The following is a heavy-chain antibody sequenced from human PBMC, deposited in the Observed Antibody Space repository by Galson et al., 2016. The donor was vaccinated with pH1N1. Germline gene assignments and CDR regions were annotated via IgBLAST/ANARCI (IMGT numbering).Heavy chain of an antibody. J-gene: IGHJ2*01. CDR3: ARGPVYWYFDL. CDR1: GYTFTGYF. Sequence: SVKVSCKASGYTFTGYFMHWVRQATGQGLEWMGWMNPNNGNADYAPKFQGRVTLTRNASINTAYMELSSLTSEDTAVYYCARGPVYWYFDLWGRGTPVIVSS. CDR2: MNPNNGNA. V-gene: IGHV1-8*02.